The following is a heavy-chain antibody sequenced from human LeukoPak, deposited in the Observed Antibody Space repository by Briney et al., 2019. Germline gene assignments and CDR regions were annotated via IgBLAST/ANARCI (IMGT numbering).Heavy chain of an antibody. D-gene: IGHD1-1*01. CDR3: ARGEGGTTAALFDY. CDR2: IRYDGSNK. CDR1: GFTFSSYG. V-gene: IGHV3-30*02. J-gene: IGHJ4*02. Sequence: GGSLRLSCAASGFTFSSYGMHWVRQAPGKGLEWVAFIRYDGSNKYYADSVKGRFTISRDNSKNTLHLQMNSLRAEDTAVYYCARGEGGTTAALFDYWGQGTLVTVSS.